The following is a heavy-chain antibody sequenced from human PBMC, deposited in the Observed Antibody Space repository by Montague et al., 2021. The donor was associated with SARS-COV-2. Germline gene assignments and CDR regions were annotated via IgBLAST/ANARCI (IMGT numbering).Heavy chain of an antibody. CDR1: GGSISSGNYY. D-gene: IGHD2-8*02. J-gene: IGHJ4*02. CDR3: AREVGGSYDWCPDS. Sequence: TLSLTCNVSGGSISSGNYYWSWIRQPAGKGLEWIGRLYTSGSTNYNPSLKSRVTISTDTSKNQFSLKLSSMTAADTAVYYCAREVGGSYDWCPDSWGQGTLVSVSS. CDR2: LYTSGST. V-gene: IGHV4-61*02.